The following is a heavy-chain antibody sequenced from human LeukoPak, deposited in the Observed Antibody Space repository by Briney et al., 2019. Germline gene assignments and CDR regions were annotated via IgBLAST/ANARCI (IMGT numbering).Heavy chain of an antibody. V-gene: IGHV4-39*01. CDR1: GGSISSSSDY. Sequence: SETLSLTCTVSGGSISSSSDYWGWIRQPPGKGLEWIGSIYYSGSTYYNPSLKSRVTISVDTSKNQFSLKLNSVTAADTAVYYCARRYLGYCSGDNCPLHYYGMAVWGQGTTVTVSS. D-gene: IGHD2-15*01. CDR3: ARRYLGYCSGDNCPLHYYGMAV. J-gene: IGHJ6*02. CDR2: IYYSGST.